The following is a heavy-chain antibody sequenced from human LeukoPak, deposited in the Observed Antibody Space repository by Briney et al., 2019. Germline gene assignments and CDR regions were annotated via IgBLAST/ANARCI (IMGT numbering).Heavy chain of an antibody. CDR1: GYSISSGYY. Sequence: SETLSLTCTVSGYSISSGYYWGWIRQPPGKGLEWIGSIYYSGSTYYNPSLKSRVTISVDTSKNQFSLKLSSVTAADTAVYYCARTNPLIQAPIDYWGQGALVTVSS. J-gene: IGHJ4*02. CDR3: ARTNPLIQAPIDY. V-gene: IGHV4-38-2*02. CDR2: IYYSGST.